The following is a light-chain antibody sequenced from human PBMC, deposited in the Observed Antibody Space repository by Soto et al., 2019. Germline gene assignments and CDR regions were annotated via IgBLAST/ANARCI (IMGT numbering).Light chain of an antibody. J-gene: IGKJ1*01. CDR2: GAS. CDR1: QSVSSSY. Sequence: IVLTQSPCTLSLSPGERATLSCRASQSVSSSYLAWYQQKPGQAPRLLIYGASSRATGIPDRFSGSGSGTDFTLTISRLEPEDFAVYYCQQYGSSRWTFGQGTKWIS. V-gene: IGKV3-20*01. CDR3: QQYGSSRWT.